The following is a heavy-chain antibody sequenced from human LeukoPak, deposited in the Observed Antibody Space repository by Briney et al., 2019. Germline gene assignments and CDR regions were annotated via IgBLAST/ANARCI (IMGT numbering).Heavy chain of an antibody. CDR2: INPSGSKT. Sequence: GASVKVSCKASGFTFTNYYMHWVRQAPGQGLEWMGLINPSGSKTNYAQKFRGRVTMTRDTSATTVYMELSSLRSEDTAVYYCAREESGGYFDYGGQGTLVTVSS. J-gene: IGHJ4*02. D-gene: IGHD2-8*02. V-gene: IGHV1-46*01. CDR3: AREESGGYFDY. CDR1: GFTFTNYY.